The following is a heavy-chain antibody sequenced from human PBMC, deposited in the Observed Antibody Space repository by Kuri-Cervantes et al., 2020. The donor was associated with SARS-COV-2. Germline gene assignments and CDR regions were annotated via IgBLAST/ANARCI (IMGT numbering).Heavy chain of an antibody. V-gene: IGHV3-23*01. CDR1: GLTFSSYA. Sequence: GESLKISCAASGLTFSSYAMSWVRQAPGKGLEWVSAISGSGGSTYYADSVKGRFTISRDNSKNTLYLQMNSLRAEDTAVYYCAKADIVVVPADGGGFDYWGQGTLVTVSS. CDR2: ISGSGGST. CDR3: AKADIVVVPADGGGFDY. J-gene: IGHJ4*02. D-gene: IGHD2-2*01.